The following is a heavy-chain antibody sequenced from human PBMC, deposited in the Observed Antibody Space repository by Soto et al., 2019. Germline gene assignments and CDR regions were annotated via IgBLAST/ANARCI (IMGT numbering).Heavy chain of an antibody. Sequence: PSETLSLTCTVSGGSVSSGSYYWSWIRQPPGKGLEWIGYIYYSGSTNYNPSLKSRVTISVDTSKNQFSLKLSSVTAADTAVYYCARSRYYDFWSGFRYYYYGMDVWGQGTTVTVSS. J-gene: IGHJ6*02. CDR1: GGSVSSGSYY. D-gene: IGHD3-3*01. CDR3: ARSRYYDFWSGFRYYYYGMDV. CDR2: IYYSGST. V-gene: IGHV4-61*01.